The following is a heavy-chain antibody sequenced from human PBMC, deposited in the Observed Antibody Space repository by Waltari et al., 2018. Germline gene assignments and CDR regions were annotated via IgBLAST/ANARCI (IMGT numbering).Heavy chain of an antibody. Sequence: EVQLEESGGGLVEPGGSLRLSCTDPDFRFSAYTMKWVRQAPGRGLEWVSYISGSGSYTQYADSVKGRFTISRDNARNSLLLQMHSLRVEDTAVYYCARARGGDFYYGMDVWGQGTTVTVSS. V-gene: IGHV3-21*02. D-gene: IGHD3-10*01. CDR2: ISGSGSYT. J-gene: IGHJ6*02. CDR3: ARARGGDFYYGMDV. CDR1: DFRFSAYT.